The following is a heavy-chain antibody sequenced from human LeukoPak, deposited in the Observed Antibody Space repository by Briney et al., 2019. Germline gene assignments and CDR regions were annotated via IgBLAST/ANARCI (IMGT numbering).Heavy chain of an antibody. CDR1: GYTFTSYG. CDR3: ARRETGYSSGWYLDY. J-gene: IGHJ4*02. Sequence: ASVKVSCKASGYTFTSYGISWVRQAPGQGLEWTGWISVYNGNTNYAQKLQGRVTMTTDTSTSTAYMELRSLRSDDTAVYYCARRETGYSSGWYLDYWGQGTLVTVSS. V-gene: IGHV1-18*01. D-gene: IGHD6-19*01. CDR2: ISVYNGNT.